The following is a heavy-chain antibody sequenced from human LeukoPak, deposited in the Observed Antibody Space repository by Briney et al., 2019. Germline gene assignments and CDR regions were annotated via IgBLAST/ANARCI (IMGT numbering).Heavy chain of an antibody. V-gene: IGHV3-21*06. CDR3: ARALVGAAFDT. CDR1: GFTFNVYA. CDR2: ISGSRDFI. Sequence: GGSLRLSCAVSGFTFNVYAMHWVRQIPGKWPEWISSISGSRDFIYYADSVKGRFTISRDNAKNSLYLDMNSLRVEDTAVYFCARALVGAAFDTWGQGALVTVSS. J-gene: IGHJ4*02. D-gene: IGHD1-26*01.